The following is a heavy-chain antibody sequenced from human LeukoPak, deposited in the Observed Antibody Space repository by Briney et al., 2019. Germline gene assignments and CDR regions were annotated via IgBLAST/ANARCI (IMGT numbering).Heavy chain of an antibody. D-gene: IGHD3-3*01. CDR2: IHTSGST. Sequence: PSETLSLTCTVSGGSISSYYWSWIRQPAGKGLEWIGRIHTSGSTNYNPSLKSRVTMSVDTSKNQFSLKLSSVTAADTAVYYCARDGTYYDFWSGYDWFDPWGQGTLVTVSS. CDR1: GGSISSYY. V-gene: IGHV4-4*07. J-gene: IGHJ5*02. CDR3: ARDGTYYDFWSGYDWFDP.